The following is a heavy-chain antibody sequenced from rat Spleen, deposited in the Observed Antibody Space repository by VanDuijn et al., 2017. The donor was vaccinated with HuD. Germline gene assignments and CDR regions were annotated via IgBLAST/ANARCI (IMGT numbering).Heavy chain of an antibody. J-gene: IGHJ4*01. CDR1: GFTFNNYW. CDR3: TRGYVMDA. V-gene: IGHV5-31*01. Sequence: EVQLVESGGGLVQPGGSLKLSCVASGFTFNNYWMTWIRQAPGKGLEWVASITNTGGTTYYRDSVKGRFTISRDNAKSTLYLQMDSLRSEDTATYYCTRGYVMDAWGQGASVTVSS. CDR2: ITNTGGTT.